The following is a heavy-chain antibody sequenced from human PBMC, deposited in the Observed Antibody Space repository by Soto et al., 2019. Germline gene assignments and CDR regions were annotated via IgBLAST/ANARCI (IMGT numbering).Heavy chain of an antibody. D-gene: IGHD2-8*01. V-gene: IGHV2-70*04. CDR2: IDWDDDK. Sequence: SGPTLVNPTQTLTLTCTFSGFSLSTSGMRVSWIRQPPGKALEWLARIDWDDDKFYSTSLKTRLTISKDTSKNQVVLTMTNMDPVDTATYYCARIPPSMDAFDIWGQGTMVTVSS. CDR1: GFSLSTSGMR. CDR3: ARIPPSMDAFDI. J-gene: IGHJ3*02.